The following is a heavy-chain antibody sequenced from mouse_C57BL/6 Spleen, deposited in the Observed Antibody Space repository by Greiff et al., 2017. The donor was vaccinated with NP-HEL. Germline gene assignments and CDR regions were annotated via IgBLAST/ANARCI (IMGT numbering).Heavy chain of an antibody. J-gene: IGHJ2*01. CDR3: ARITTVVGGEY. V-gene: IGHV1-82*01. CDR1: GYTFTSYW. CDR2: IYPGDGDT. D-gene: IGHD1-1*01. Sequence: QVQLQQPGAELVKPGASVKLSCKASGYTFTSYWMHWVKQRPGKGLEWIGRIYPGDGDTNYNGKFKGKATLTADKSSSTAYMQLSSLTSEDSAVYFYARITTVVGGEYWGQGTTLTVAS.